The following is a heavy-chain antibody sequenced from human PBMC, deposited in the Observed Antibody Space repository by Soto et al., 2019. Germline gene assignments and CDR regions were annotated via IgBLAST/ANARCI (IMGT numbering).Heavy chain of an antibody. J-gene: IGHJ4*02. CDR1: GFTFSSYA. CDR3: AKDRVGGHCSSTSCPYKDY. Sequence: GGSLRLSCAASGFTFSSYAMSWVRQAPGKRLEWVSAISGSGGSTYYADSVKGRFTISRDNSKNTLYLQMNSLRAEDTAVYYCAKDRVGGHCSSTSCPYKDYWGQGTLVTVSS. D-gene: IGHD2-2*01. CDR2: ISGSGGST. V-gene: IGHV3-23*01.